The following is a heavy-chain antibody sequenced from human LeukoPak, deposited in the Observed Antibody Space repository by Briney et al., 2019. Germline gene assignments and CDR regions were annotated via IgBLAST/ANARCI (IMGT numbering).Heavy chain of an antibody. D-gene: IGHD3-22*01. CDR3: AKDLDYYDSSGSFDP. CDR1: GFTFTDYA. Sequence: GGSLSLSCAASGFTFTDYAIYWVRQAPGRGLEWVSGISDYGRTTYYADSVKGRFTISRDNSKNTLYLQMNSLRAEDTAVYYCAKDLDYYDSSGSFDPWGQGTLVTVSS. V-gene: IGHV3-23*01. J-gene: IGHJ5*02. CDR2: ISDYGRTT.